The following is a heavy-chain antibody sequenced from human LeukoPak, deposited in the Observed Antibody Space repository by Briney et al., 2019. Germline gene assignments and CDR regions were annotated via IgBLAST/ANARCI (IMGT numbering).Heavy chain of an antibody. Sequence: GASVKVSCKASGYTFTGYYMHWVRQAPGQGLEWMGWINPNSGGTNYAQKFQGRVTMTRDTSISTAYMQLSRLRSDDTAVYYCARDVVPAANPSFIVATIGTFDYWGQGTLVTVSS. CDR1: GYTFTGYY. CDR3: ARDVVPAANPSFIVATIGTFDY. D-gene: IGHD2-2*01. CDR2: INPNSGGT. J-gene: IGHJ4*02. V-gene: IGHV1-2*02.